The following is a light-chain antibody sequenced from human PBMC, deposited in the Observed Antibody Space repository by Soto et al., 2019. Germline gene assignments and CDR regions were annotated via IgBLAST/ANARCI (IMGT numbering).Light chain of an antibody. Sequence: EIVMTQSPATLSVSPGERATLSCRASQSVLSKLAWYQQKPGQAPRLLIYGSITRATDIPGRFSGSGSGTEFTLTISSLQSEDFAVYYCQQYNNWPITFGQGTRLEIK. V-gene: IGKV3-15*01. CDR2: GSI. J-gene: IGKJ5*01. CDR3: QQYNNWPIT. CDR1: QSVLSK.